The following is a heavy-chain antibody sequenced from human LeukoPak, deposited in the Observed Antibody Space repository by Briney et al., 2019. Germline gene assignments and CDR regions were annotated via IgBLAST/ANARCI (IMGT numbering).Heavy chain of an antibody. CDR2: ISGSGSST. J-gene: IGHJ4*02. CDR1: GFTFSSYA. D-gene: IGHD6-19*01. V-gene: IGHV3-23*01. CDR3: AKETGSGWMSDY. Sequence: RGSLRLSWAASGFTFSSYAMSWVRQAPGEGLEWVSAISGSGSSTDYADSVKGRFTISRDNSKNTLYLQMHSLRDEDTAVYYCAKETGSGWMSDYWGQGTLVTVSS.